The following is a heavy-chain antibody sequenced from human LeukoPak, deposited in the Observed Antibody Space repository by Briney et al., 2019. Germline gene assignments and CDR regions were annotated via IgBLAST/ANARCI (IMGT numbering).Heavy chain of an antibody. CDR2: IYSGGST. Sequence: PGGSLRLSCAASGFTVSTNYMTWVRQAPGKGLEWDSVIYSGGSTFYADSVKGRFTISRDNSKNTLYLQMNSLRAEDTAVYYCARASIAASGYYFDYWGQGTLVTVSS. J-gene: IGHJ4*02. D-gene: IGHD6-6*01. CDR3: ARASIAASGYYFDY. CDR1: GFTVSTNY. V-gene: IGHV3-66*02.